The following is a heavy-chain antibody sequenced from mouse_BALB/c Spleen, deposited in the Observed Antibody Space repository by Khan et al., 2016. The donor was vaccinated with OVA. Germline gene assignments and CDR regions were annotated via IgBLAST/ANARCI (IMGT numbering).Heavy chain of an antibody. D-gene: IGHD2-4*01. V-gene: IGHV5-17*02. CDR2: ISSGSRTI. Sequence: DVHLVESGGGLVQPGGSRKLSCAASGFTFSRFGMHWVRQAPEKGLEWVAYISSGSRTIYYADTVKGRFTISRDNPKHTLFLQMTSLRSEDTAMYYCASDSNFDYWGQGTTLTVSS. CDR3: ASDSNFDY. J-gene: IGHJ2*01. CDR1: GFTFSRFG.